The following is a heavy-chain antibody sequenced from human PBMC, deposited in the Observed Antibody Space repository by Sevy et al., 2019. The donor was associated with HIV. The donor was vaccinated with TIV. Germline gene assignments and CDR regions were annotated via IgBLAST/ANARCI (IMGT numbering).Heavy chain of an antibody. CDR3: ARSLAAAENWFDP. V-gene: IGHV3-48*01. CDR1: GFTFREYS. D-gene: IGHD6-13*01. Sequence: GGYLRLSCVGSGFTFREYSMNWVRQAPGKGLEWVSYISGSSTTIEHADSVKGRFSISRDNADNSVFLHMNRLRVEDTAVYYSARSLAAAENWFDPWGQGTLVTVSS. J-gene: IGHJ5*02. CDR2: ISGSSTTI.